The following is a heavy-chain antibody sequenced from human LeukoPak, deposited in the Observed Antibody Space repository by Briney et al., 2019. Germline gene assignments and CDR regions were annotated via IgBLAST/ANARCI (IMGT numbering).Heavy chain of an antibody. Sequence: SETLSLICTVSGGSISNYYWSWIRQAAGKGLEWIGRIYSSGNTNYNPSLKSRVTMSIDRSKNQFSLKLSSATAADTAVYYCARESYSSSTSGLHYWGQGTLVTVSS. V-gene: IGHV4-4*07. CDR1: GGSISNYY. CDR3: ARESYSSSTSGLHY. J-gene: IGHJ4*02. CDR2: IYSSGNT. D-gene: IGHD6-6*01.